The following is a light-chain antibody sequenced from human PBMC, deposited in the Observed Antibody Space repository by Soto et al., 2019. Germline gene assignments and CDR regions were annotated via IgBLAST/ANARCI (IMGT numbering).Light chain of an antibody. CDR2: GAS. CDR3: HQFGISPYT. Sequence: EIVLTQSPGTLSLSPGERATLSCRASQSVSSAYILWFQQKPGQAPRLLIYGASYRAAGIPDRFGGSGSGPDFPLTLSRLEPEDFAVYYCHQFGISPYTFGQGTKLEIK. V-gene: IGKV3-20*01. CDR1: QSVSSAY. J-gene: IGKJ2*01.